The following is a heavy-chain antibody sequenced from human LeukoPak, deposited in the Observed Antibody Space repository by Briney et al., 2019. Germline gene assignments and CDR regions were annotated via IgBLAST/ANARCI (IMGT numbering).Heavy chain of an antibody. D-gene: IGHD6-6*01. Sequence: GGSLRLSCAASGFTVSSNYMSWVRQAPGKGLEWVANIKQDGSEKYYVDSVKGRFTISRDNARNSLYLQMNSLRGEDTAVYYCARDRSSLYGMDVWGQGTTVTVSS. J-gene: IGHJ6*02. V-gene: IGHV3-7*04. CDR3: ARDRSSLYGMDV. CDR1: GFTVSSNY. CDR2: IKQDGSEK.